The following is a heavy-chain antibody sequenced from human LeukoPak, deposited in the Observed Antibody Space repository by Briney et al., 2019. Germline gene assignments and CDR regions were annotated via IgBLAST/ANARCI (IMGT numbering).Heavy chain of an antibody. CDR2: INSSGGST. D-gene: IGHD5-18*01. J-gene: IGHJ4*02. CDR1: GYTFTSYY. CDR3: AGEGEETAMVLVY. V-gene: IGHV1-46*01. Sequence: ASVKVSCKASGYTFTSYYMHWVRQAPGQGLEWMGIINSSGGSTSYAQRLQGRVTMTRDTSTSTVYMELSSLRTEDTAVYNCAGEGEETAMVLVYWGQGTLVTVSS.